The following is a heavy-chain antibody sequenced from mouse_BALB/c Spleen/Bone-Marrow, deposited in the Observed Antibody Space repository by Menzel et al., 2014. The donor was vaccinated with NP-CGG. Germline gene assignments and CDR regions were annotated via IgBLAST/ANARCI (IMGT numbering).Heavy chain of an antibody. CDR3: AGNSQRAYGSINY. D-gene: IGHD2-2*01. J-gene: IGHJ4*01. CDR1: GYTFTSYY. CDR2: IYPGDFNT. Sequence: VQLQQSGPELVKPGASVRISCKASGYTFTSYYIHWVKQRPGQGLEWIGWIYPGDFNTKYNEKFKGKATLTADKSSSTPYMQLISLTFEDSEVYFCAGNSQRAYGSINYWGPGTSVTDSP. V-gene: IGHV1S56*01.